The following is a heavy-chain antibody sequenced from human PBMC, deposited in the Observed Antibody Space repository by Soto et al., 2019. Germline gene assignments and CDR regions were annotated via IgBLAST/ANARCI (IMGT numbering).Heavy chain of an antibody. CDR2: ISGYNGNP. CDR1: GYTFTSYG. CDR3: ARDLVPRSGWWDGFDP. D-gene: IGHD6-19*01. Sequence: QLQLVQSGSEVQKPGASVKCSCKASGYTFTSYGISWVRPAPGHGLEWMGWISGYNGNPNYAQKLQGRVTMTTDTSTSAAYMELRSLRSDDTAVDYCARDLVPRSGWWDGFDPWGQGTLVTVSS. V-gene: IGHV1-18*01. J-gene: IGHJ5*02.